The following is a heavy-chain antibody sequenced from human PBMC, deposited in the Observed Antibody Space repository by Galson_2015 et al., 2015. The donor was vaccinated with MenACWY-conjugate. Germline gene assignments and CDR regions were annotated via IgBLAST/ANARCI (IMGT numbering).Heavy chain of an antibody. V-gene: IGHV3-74*01. D-gene: IGHD3-16*01. CDR3: ARSYVPGSDRKNYYMDV. Sequence: SLRLSCAAPGFTFSSYWMHWVRQAPGKGLVWVSRVNSDGRGTGYADSVKGRFTISRDHAKNMLFLQMNSLKVEDTAVYYCARSYVPGSDRKNYYMDVWGRGTTVTVSS. J-gene: IGHJ6*03. CDR1: GFTFSSYW. CDR2: VNSDGRGT.